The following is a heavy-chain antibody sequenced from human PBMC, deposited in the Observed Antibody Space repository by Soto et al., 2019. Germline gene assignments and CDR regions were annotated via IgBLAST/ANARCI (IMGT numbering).Heavy chain of an antibody. CDR3: AHRPLRRPGQRADSFDP. D-gene: IGHD6-25*01. Sequence: QITLKESGPPLVKPTQTLTLTCTFSGFSLTTSGVAVGWIRQPPGKALEWLALVYWDDDKRYTPSLKSRLTISKDTSKTQVALTMTNMDPGDTATYYCAHRPLRRPGQRADSFDPWGQGTLVTVSS. CDR2: VYWDDDK. V-gene: IGHV2-5*02. J-gene: IGHJ5*02. CDR1: GFSLTTSGVA.